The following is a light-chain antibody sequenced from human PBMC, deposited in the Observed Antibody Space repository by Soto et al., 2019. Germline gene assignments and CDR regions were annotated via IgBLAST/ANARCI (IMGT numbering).Light chain of an antibody. V-gene: IGKV1-33*01. CDR3: QQYDDLPLT. CDR1: QDITNY. J-gene: IGKJ4*01. Sequence: DIQMTQSPSSLSASVGGTVTITCQASQDITNYLNWFQRKPGKAPKLLIFDASNLATGVSSRFSGSGSGTDFAFTISSLQPEDIATYYCQQYDDLPLTFGGGTKVEI. CDR2: DAS.